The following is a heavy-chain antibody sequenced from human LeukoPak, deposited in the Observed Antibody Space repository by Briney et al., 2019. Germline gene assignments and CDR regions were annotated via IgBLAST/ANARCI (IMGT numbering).Heavy chain of an antibody. V-gene: IGHV4-59*08. J-gene: IGHJ4*02. Sequence: SETLSLTCSVSNDPFSNYFWSWVRQPPGKGLEWIGYVYFDGTTNYNPSLMDRVTISVNATKNQFSLRLNSVTALDTAVYYCARLTVGLFFDALGQGALVTVSA. CDR3: ARLTVGLFFDA. D-gene: IGHD2-21*02. CDR2: VYFDGTT. CDR1: NDPFSNYF.